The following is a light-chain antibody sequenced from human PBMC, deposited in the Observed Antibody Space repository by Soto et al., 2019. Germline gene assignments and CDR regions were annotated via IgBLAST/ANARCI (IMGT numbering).Light chain of an antibody. J-gene: IGLJ1*01. V-gene: IGLV2-8*01. CDR3: SSHAGSNTYV. CDR2: EVS. CDR1: SSDVGAYNY. Sequence: SGLTQPPSASGSPGQSVTISCTGASSDVGAYNYVSWYQQHPGKAPKLMIYEVSKRPSGVPDRFSGSKSGNTASLTVSGLQAEDEADYYCSSHAGSNTYVFGTGTKVTLL.